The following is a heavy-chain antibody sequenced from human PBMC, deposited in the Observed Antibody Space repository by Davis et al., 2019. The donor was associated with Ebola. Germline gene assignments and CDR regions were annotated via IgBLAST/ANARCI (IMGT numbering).Heavy chain of an antibody. D-gene: IGHD3-22*01. Sequence: GESLKISCAASGFTFSSYAMSWVRQAPGKGLEWVSAISGSGGSTYYADSVKGRFTISRDNSKNTLYLQMNSLRAEGTAVYYCAKVPYDSSGYYFYYFDYWGQGTLVTVSS. CDR2: ISGSGGST. J-gene: IGHJ4*02. V-gene: IGHV3-23*01. CDR3: AKVPYDSSGYYFYYFDY. CDR1: GFTFSSYA.